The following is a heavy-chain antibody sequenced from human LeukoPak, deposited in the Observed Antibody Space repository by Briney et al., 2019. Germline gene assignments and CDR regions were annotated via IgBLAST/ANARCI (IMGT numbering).Heavy chain of an antibody. CDR3: VRVKRWLTEY. V-gene: IGHV3-30*04. J-gene: IGHJ4*02. CDR2: ISFDGRNK. Sequence: PGGSLRLSCSASGLTFSNYAMNWVRQAPGRGLEWVTSISFDGRNKFYADAVKGRFIISRDNSQYTLFLQMNTVRTEDTAVDFCVRVKRWLTEYWGQGTLVTVSS. CDR1: GLTFSNYA. D-gene: IGHD5-24*01.